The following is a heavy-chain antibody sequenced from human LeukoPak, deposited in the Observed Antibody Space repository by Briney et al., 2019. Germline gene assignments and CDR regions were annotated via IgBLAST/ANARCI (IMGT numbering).Heavy chain of an antibody. Sequence: PSETLSLTCTVSGASISGYYWSWIRQPPGKGLEWIGYIYYSGSTNYNPSLKSRVTISVDTSKNQFSLKLSSVTAADTAVYYCASTGYDFWSGYYSYFDYWGQGTLVTVSS. CDR2: IYYSGST. J-gene: IGHJ4*02. D-gene: IGHD3-3*01. CDR1: GASISGYY. V-gene: IGHV4-59*01. CDR3: ASTGYDFWSGYYSYFDY.